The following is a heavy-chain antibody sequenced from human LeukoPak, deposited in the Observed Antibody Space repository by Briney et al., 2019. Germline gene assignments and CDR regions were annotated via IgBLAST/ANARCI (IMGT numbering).Heavy chain of an antibody. CDR2: IDHSGST. D-gene: IGHD3-10*01. J-gene: IGHJ3*02. V-gene: IGHV4-34*01. CDR1: DESFSGYY. Sequence: SETLSLTCAIYDESFSGYYCSWIRQPPRKGLEWIGEIDHSGSTNYNPSLQSRVTISVDTSKNQFSLKVSSVSAADTAVYYCARGNRPYGEHEAFDIWGHGTTVTVSP. CDR3: ARGNRPYGEHEAFDI.